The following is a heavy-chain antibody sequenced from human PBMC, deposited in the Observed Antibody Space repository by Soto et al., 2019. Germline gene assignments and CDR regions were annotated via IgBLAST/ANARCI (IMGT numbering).Heavy chain of an antibody. CDR2: IRFDGSNE. CDR3: ARDGIGGTVFRGYLDY. CDR1: GGIFHGYG. V-gene: IGHV3-33*01. J-gene: IGHJ4*02. Sequence: EQLVESGGGVVQPGTSLRLSCAVPGGIFHGYGMHWVRQAPGKGLAWVAIIRFDGSNEEYADSVKGRFTISRDNSKNTLYLQMNTLGAEDTAVYYCARDGIGGTVFRGYLDYWGRGTVVTVSS. D-gene: IGHD1-7*01.